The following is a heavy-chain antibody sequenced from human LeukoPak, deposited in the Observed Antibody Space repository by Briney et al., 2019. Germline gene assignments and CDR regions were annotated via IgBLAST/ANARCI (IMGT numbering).Heavy chain of an antibody. CDR3: ASSSIIAVAGSGDSFDY. CDR1: GYTFTGYY. V-gene: IGHV1-2*04. CDR2: INPNSGGT. D-gene: IGHD6-19*01. Sequence: ASVKVSCKASGYTFTGYYMHWVRPAPGQGLEWMGWINPNSGGTNYAQKFQGWVTMTRDTSISTAYMELSRLRSDDTAVYYCASSSIIAVAGSGDSFDYWGQGTLVTVSS. J-gene: IGHJ4*02.